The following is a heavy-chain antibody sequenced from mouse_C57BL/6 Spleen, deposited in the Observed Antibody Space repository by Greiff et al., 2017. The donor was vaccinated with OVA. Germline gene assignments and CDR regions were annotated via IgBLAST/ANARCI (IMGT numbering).Heavy chain of an antibody. V-gene: IGHV2-2*01. CDR3: ARSGSSYDWYFDV. CDR1: GFSLTSYG. CDR2: IWSGGST. Sequence: QVQLQQSGPGLVQPSQRLSITCTVSGFSLTSYGVHWVRQSPGKGLEWLGVIWSGGSTDYNAAFISRLSISKDNSKSQVFFKMNSLQADDTAIYYCARSGSSYDWYFDVWGTGTTVTVSS. D-gene: IGHD1-1*01. J-gene: IGHJ1*03.